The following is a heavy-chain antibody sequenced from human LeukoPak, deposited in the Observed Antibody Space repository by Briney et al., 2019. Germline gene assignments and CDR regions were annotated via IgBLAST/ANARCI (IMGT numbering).Heavy chain of an antibody. CDR1: GFTFSSYS. CDR3: ARDPRIAAAGTLDY. J-gene: IGHJ4*02. Sequence: GGSLRLSCAASGFTFSSYSMNWVRQAPGKGLEWVSYISSSSSTIYYADSVKGRFTVSRDNAKNSLYLQMNSLRAEDTAVYYCARDPRIAAAGTLDYWGQGTLVTVSS. D-gene: IGHD6-13*01. V-gene: IGHV3-48*01. CDR2: ISSSSSTI.